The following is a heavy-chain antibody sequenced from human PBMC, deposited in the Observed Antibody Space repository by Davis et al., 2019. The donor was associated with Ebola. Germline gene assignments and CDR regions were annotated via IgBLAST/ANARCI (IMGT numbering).Heavy chain of an antibody. CDR3: ATTQWLREFDN. CDR1: GFTVSSNH. D-gene: IGHD6-19*01. Sequence: PGESLKISCTASGFTVSSNHMSWVRQAPGKGLEWVSVIYDQSTAYADAVRGRFIISRDKSNNTLYLEMSSLRVDDTAVYYCATTQWLREFDNWGQGTLVTVSS. V-gene: IGHV3-53*05. CDR2: IYDQST. J-gene: IGHJ4*02.